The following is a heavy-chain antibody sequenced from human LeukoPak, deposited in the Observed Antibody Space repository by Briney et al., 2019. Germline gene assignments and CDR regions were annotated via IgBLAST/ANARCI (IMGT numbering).Heavy chain of an antibody. D-gene: IGHD3-22*01. CDR3: ARGVLDYYDSSGPTVGYMDV. J-gene: IGHJ6*03. V-gene: IGHV1-18*01. Sequence: ASVKVSCKASGYTFTSYGISWARQAPGQGLEWMGWISAYNGNINYAQQFQGRVTMTTDTSTSTAYMELRSLRSDDTAVYYCARGVLDYYDSSGPTVGYMDVWGKGTTVAVSS. CDR1: GYTFTSYG. CDR2: ISAYNGNI.